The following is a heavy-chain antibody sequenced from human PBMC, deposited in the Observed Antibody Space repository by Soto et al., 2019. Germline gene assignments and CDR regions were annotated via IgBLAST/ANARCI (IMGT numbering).Heavy chain of an antibody. CDR3: ARELQALYYFDY. V-gene: IGHV1-3*01. Sequence: QVQVVQSGAEVKKPGASVRVSCKASEYTFTSYVVHWVRQAPGQSLEWMGWSNAGNGNTKYSQKFQDRVTITRDTSASTAYMELSSLRSEDTAVYYCARELQALYYFDYWGQGTLVTVSS. CDR2: SNAGNGNT. CDR1: EYTFTSYV. J-gene: IGHJ4*02. D-gene: IGHD4-4*01.